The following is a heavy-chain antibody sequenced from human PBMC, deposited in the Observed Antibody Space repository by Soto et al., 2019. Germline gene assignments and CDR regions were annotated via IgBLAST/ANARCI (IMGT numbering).Heavy chain of an antibody. Sequence: QVQLVQSGAAVKKPGSSVKVSCKASGGTFSSYAISWVRQAPGQGLEWMGGIIPIFGTANYAQKFQGRVKRTADNSTSTAYMELSSLRSEDTAVYYCARAHGSSTSCSAWFDPWGQGTLVTVSS. J-gene: IGHJ5*02. V-gene: IGHV1-69*06. CDR2: IIPIFGTA. CDR3: ARAHGSSTSCSAWFDP. CDR1: GGTFSSYA. D-gene: IGHD2-2*01.